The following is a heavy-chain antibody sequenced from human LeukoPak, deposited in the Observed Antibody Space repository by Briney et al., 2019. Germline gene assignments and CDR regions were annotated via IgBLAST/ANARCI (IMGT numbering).Heavy chain of an antibody. Sequence: ASVKVSCKASGYTFTSYGISWVRQAPGQGLEWMGWISAYNGNTNYAQKLQGRVTMTTDTSTSTAYMELRSLRSDDTAVYYCARDPGQLLWFGGYYYYYMDAWGKGTTVTVSS. J-gene: IGHJ6*03. CDR2: ISAYNGNT. CDR3: ARDPGQLLWFGGYYYYYMDA. D-gene: IGHD3-10*01. CDR1: GYTFTSYG. V-gene: IGHV1-18*01.